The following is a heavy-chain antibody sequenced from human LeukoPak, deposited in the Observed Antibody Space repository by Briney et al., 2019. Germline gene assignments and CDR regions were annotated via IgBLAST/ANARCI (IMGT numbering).Heavy chain of an antibody. CDR3: ARASTVTTYWFDP. J-gene: IGHJ5*02. CDR1: GGSISSSSYY. D-gene: IGHD4-17*01. V-gene: IGHV4-39*07. CDR2: INHSGST. Sequence: SETLSLTCTVSGGSISSSSYYWGWIRQPPGKGLEWIGEINHSGSTNYNPSLKSRVTISVDTSKNQFSLKLSSVTAADTAVYYCARASTVTTYWFDPWGQGTLVTVSS.